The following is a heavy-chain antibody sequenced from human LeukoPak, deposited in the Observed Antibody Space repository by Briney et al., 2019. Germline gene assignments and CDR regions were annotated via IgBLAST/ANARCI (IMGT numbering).Heavy chain of an antibody. D-gene: IGHD6-19*01. J-gene: IGHJ4*02. Sequence: GGSLRLSCAASGFTFSNYNMNWVRQAPGKGLEWVSTISSSRSSYIYYADSVKGRFTISRDNAKNSLYLQMNSLRAEDTAVYYCAREGSSGWSSYFDYWGQGTLVTVSS. CDR3: AREGSSGWSSYFDY. V-gene: IGHV3-21*01. CDR2: ISSSRSSYI. CDR1: GFTFSNYN.